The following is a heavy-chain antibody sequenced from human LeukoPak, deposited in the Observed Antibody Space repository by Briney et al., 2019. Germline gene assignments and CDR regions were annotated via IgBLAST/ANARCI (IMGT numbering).Heavy chain of an antibody. J-gene: IGHJ4*02. Sequence: GASVNVSCKASGYTFTSYYMHWVRQAPGQGLEWMGIINPSGGSTSYAQKFQGRVTMTRDTSTSTVYMELSSLISEDTAVYYCARSDSSGYYYFDYWGQGTLVTVSS. CDR2: INPSGGST. CDR3: ARSDSSGYYYFDY. D-gene: IGHD3-22*01. CDR1: GYTFTSYY. V-gene: IGHV1-46*01.